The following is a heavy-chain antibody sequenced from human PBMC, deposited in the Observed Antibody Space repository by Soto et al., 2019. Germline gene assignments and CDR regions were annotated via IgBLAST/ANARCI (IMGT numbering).Heavy chain of an antibody. V-gene: IGHV4-30-4*01. D-gene: IGHD3-3*01. CDR2: IYYSGST. J-gene: IGHJ4*02. Sequence: SETLSLTCTVTGGTISGYYWSWIRQPPGKGLEWIGYIYYSGSTYYNPSLKSRVTISVDTSKNQFSLKLSSVTAADTAVYYCARAGVVPYWGQGTLVTVSS. CDR3: ARAGVVPY. CDR1: GGTISGYY.